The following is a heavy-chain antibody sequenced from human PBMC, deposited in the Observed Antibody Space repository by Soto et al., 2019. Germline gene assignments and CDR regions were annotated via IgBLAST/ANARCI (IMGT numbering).Heavy chain of an antibody. CDR2: INHSGST. J-gene: IGHJ4*02. Sequence: QVQLQQWGAGLLKPSETLSLTCAVNDVSCSENIWTRIRQPPGKGLEWIGEINHSGSTNYTPSLKPRVAISVETSKNQSSLKLWSVTAADTAVYYCARGRASFYWGRRTQVTLSS. CDR3: ARGRASFY. CDR1: DVSCSENI. V-gene: IGHV4-34*01. D-gene: IGHD2-2*01.